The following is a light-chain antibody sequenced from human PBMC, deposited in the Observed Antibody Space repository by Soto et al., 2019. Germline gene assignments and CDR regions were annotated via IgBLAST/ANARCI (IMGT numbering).Light chain of an antibody. Sequence: DIQMTQSPSTLSASVGDRATITCRASQSISSWLAWYQQKPGKAPKLLIYKASTLKSGVPSRFSGSGSGTEFTLTISSLQPDDFATYYCQQYNNYSTFGQGTKVDNK. CDR3: QQYNNYST. J-gene: IGKJ1*01. CDR1: QSISSW. V-gene: IGKV1-5*03. CDR2: KAS.